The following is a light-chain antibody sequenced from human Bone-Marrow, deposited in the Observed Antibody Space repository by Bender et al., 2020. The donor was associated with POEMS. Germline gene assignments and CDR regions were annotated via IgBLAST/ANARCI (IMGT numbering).Light chain of an antibody. CDR3: QSYDNSLGGWV. CDR1: SSDVGGYNY. Sequence: QSALTQPASVSGSPGQSVTISCTGTSSDVGGYNYVSWYQQYPGKAPKLLIYEDAKRPSGVSDRFSGSKSGTSASLAITGLQAEDEGDYYCQSYDNSLGGWVFGGGTKLTVL. CDR2: EDA. J-gene: IGLJ3*02. V-gene: IGLV2-11*01.